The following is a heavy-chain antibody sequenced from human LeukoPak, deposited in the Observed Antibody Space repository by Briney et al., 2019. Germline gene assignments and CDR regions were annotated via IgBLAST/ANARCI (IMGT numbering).Heavy chain of an antibody. D-gene: IGHD3-22*01. CDR2: INHSGST. V-gene: IGHV4-34*01. CDR1: GGSFSGYY. CDR3: ARYYHVGARLYRPYYYDSSGYSWPPYYYGMDV. Sequence: SETLSLTCAVYGGSFSGYYWSWIRQPPGKGLEWIGEINHSGSTNYNPSLKSRVTISVDTSKNQFSLKLSSVTAADTAVYYCARYYHVGARLYRPYYYDSSGYSWPPYYYGMDVWGQGTTVTVSS. J-gene: IGHJ6*02.